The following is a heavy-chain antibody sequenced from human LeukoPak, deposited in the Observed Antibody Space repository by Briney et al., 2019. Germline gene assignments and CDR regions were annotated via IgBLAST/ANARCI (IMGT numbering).Heavy chain of an antibody. V-gene: IGHV1-2*02. J-gene: IGHJ4*02. CDR3: IWFGETSGTDY. CDR2: INPNSGGT. CDR1: GYTFTGYY. D-gene: IGHD3-10*01. Sequence: ASVKVSCKASGYTFTGYYMHWVRQAPGQGLEWMGWINPNSGGTNYAQKLQGRLTMTRDTSISTAYMELSRLRSDDTAVYYCIWFGETSGTDYWGQGTLVTVSS.